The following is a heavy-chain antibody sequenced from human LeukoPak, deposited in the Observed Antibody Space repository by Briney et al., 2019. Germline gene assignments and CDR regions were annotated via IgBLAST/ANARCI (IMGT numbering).Heavy chain of an antibody. Sequence: SETLSLTCTVSGDSISSYYWGWIRQSPGKGLECIGYIYYSASTYYNPSLKSRVTISVDTSKNQLSLKLTSVTAADTAVYYCARVTYYYDTSGPNGYFDLWGRGTLVTVSS. CDR1: GDSISSYY. CDR2: IYYSAST. D-gene: IGHD3-22*01. CDR3: ARVTYYYDTSGPNGYFDL. V-gene: IGHV4-59*01. J-gene: IGHJ2*01.